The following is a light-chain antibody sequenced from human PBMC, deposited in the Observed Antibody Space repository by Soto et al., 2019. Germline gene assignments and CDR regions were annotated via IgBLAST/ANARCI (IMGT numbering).Light chain of an antibody. Sequence: DIVMTQSPDSLAVSLGERATINCKSSQSVLYNSNNKNYLTWYQQKPGQPPKLLIYWASTRESGVPDRFSGSGSGTDFTLTISRLQAEDVAVYYCQQFYNLPYTFGQGTKVEIK. CDR3: QQFYNLPYT. V-gene: IGKV4-1*01. J-gene: IGKJ2*01. CDR1: QSVLYNSNNKNY. CDR2: WAS.